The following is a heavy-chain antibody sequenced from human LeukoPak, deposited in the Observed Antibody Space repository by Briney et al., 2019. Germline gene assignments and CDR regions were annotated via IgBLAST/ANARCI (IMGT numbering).Heavy chain of an antibody. CDR2: ISSSGSTI. Sequence: GGSLSLSCAASGFTFSSYSMNWVRQAPGKGLEWLSHISSSGSTIYYTDSVKGRFTISRDNSKNSLYLQMNSLRDEDTAVYYCARRTGMTLPGWLRVVDLWGQGTLVTVSS. J-gene: IGHJ5*02. V-gene: IGHV3-48*02. CDR1: GFTFSSYS. CDR3: ARRTGMTLPGWLRVVDL. D-gene: IGHD6-19*01.